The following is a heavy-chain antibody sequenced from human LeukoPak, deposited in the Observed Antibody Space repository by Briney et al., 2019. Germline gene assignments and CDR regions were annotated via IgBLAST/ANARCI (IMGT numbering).Heavy chain of an antibody. CDR2: ISSSSSYI. J-gene: IGHJ6*02. D-gene: IGHD2-21*02. CDR1: GFTFSSYS. V-gene: IGHV3-21*01. Sequence: PGKSLRLSCAAPGFTFSSYSMNWVRQAPGKGLEWVSSISSSSSYIYYADSVKGRFTISRDNAKNSLYLQMNSLRAEDTAVYYCARDGRVTVVVTAPMDVWGQGTTVTVSS. CDR3: ARDGRVTVVVTAPMDV.